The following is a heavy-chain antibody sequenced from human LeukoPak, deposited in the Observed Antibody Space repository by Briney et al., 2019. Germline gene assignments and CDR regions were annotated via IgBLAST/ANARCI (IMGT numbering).Heavy chain of an antibody. CDR3: ARDPGTTPLDYYYYMDV. V-gene: IGHV4-4*07. CDR1: GGSLDSNY. CDR2: INIRGNT. J-gene: IGHJ6*03. D-gene: IGHD1-7*01. Sequence: SETLSLTCTVSGGSLDSNYGSWVRQPAGKGLEWVGRINIRGNTNYNPSLKSRVTISVDTSKNQFSLKLSSVTAADTAVYYCARDPGTTPLDYYYYMDVWGKGTTVTVSS.